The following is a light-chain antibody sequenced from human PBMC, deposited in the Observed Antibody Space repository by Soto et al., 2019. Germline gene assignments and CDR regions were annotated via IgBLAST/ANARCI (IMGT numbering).Light chain of an antibody. V-gene: IGKV3-15*01. Sequence: EIVMTQSPATLSVSPGERATLSCRARQSVYTTLAWYQQRPGQAPRLLIYSASTRATGIPARFSGSGSGTEFTLTISSLQSEDFAVYYCQQYNKWPLTFGGGTTVEIK. CDR1: QSVYTT. J-gene: IGKJ4*01. CDR2: SAS. CDR3: QQYNKWPLT.